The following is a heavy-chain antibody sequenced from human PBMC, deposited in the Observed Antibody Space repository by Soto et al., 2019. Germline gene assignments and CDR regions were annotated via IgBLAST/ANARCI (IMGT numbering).Heavy chain of an antibody. CDR2: ISAYNGNT. J-gene: IGHJ3*02. V-gene: IGHV1-18*04. CDR1: GCTFTSYG. CDR3: ARDRSTMIVVPQDAFDI. D-gene: IGHD3-22*01. Sequence: ASVKVSCKASGCTFTSYGISWVRQAPGQGLEWMGWISAYNGNTNYAQKLQGRVTMTTDTSTSTAYMELRSLRSDDTAVYYCARDRSTMIVVPQDAFDIWGQGTMVTVSS.